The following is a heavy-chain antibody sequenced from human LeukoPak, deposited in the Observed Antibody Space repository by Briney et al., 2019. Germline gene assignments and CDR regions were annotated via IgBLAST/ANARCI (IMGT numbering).Heavy chain of an antibody. CDR3: ARHWIGYSSSWYLGKDHTFDY. CDR2: INHSGST. Sequence: SETLSLTYAVYGGSFSGYYWSWIRQPPGKGLEWIGEINHSGSTNYNPSLKSRVTISVDTSKNQFSLKLSSVTAADTAVYYCARHWIGYSSSWYLGKDHTFDYWGQGTLVTVSS. CDR1: GGSFSGYY. D-gene: IGHD6-13*01. J-gene: IGHJ4*02. V-gene: IGHV4-34*01.